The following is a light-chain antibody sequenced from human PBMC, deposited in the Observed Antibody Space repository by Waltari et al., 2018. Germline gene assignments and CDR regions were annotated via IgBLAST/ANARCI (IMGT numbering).Light chain of an antibody. V-gene: IGLV8-61*01. CDR2: KTN. J-gene: IGLJ3*02. Sequence: QTVVTQEPSLSVSPGGTVTLTCALSSGSLSTTSYASWYQQSPGQTQRTLVYKTNSRSSGVPDRFAGSSLGNKAALIITGAQADDECDYYCLVYMGSGIWVFGGGTKLTVL. CDR1: SGSLSTTSY. CDR3: LVYMGSGIWV.